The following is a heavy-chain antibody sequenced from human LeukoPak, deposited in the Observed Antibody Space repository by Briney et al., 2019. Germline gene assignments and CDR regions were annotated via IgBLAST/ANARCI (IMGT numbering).Heavy chain of an antibody. D-gene: IGHD6-13*01. V-gene: IGHV4-61*02. CDR2: IHTSGST. J-gene: IGHJ6*03. CDR3: ARKVRIAAAGFRYYYYYMDV. Sequence: NASETLSLTCTVSGGSIRSSSYYWSWIRQPAGKGLEWIGRIHTSGSTNYNPSLKSRVTMSGDTSKNQFSLKLSSVTAADTAVYYCARKVRIAAAGFRYYYYYMDVWGKGTTVTVSS. CDR1: GGSIRSSSYY.